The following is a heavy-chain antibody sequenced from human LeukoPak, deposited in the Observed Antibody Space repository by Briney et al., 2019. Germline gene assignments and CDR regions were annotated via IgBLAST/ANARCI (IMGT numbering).Heavy chain of an antibody. CDR1: GFTFISYA. D-gene: IGHD3-10*01. Sequence: GGSLRLSCAASGFTFISYAMSWVRQAPGKGREWVSAISCSGGRTYYADSVKGRFTISRDNSKNTLYLQMNSLRAEDTAVYYCAKGLGSYFVYWGQGTLVTVSS. V-gene: IGHV3-23*01. CDR3: AKGLGSYFVY. CDR2: ISCSGGRT. J-gene: IGHJ4*02.